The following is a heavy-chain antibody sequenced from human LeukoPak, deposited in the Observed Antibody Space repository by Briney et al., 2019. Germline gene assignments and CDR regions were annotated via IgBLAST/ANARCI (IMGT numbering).Heavy chain of an antibody. CDR2: IYHSGST. V-gene: IGHV4-38-2*02. Sequence: SETLSLTCTVSGYSISSGYYWGWIRQPPGMGLDWIGSIYHSGSTYYNPSLKSRVTISVDTSKKQFFLRLSSVTAADTAVYYCARGIIVGAAVGIFDYWGQGTLVTVSS. CDR3: ARGIIVGAAVGIFDY. CDR1: GYSISSGYY. J-gene: IGHJ4*02. D-gene: IGHD1-26*01.